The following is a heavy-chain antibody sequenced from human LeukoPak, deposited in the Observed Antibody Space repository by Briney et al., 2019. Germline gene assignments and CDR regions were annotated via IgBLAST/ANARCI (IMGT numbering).Heavy chain of an antibody. CDR3: AKGAPVGGTRHFDH. D-gene: IGHD1-26*01. Sequence: ASVKVSCKASGYTFTSYDINWVRQATGQGPEWMGWTNPNSGNTGYAQKFQGRVTMTRNTSISTAYMELSSLRSEDTAVYYCAKGAPVGGTRHFDHWGQGTLVTVSS. CDR1: GYTFTSYD. CDR2: TNPNSGNT. J-gene: IGHJ5*02. V-gene: IGHV1-8*01.